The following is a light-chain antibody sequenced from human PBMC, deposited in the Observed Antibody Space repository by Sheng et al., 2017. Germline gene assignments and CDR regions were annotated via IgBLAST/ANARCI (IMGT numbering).Light chain of an antibody. CDR3: QQYDSSPRT. J-gene: IGKJ1*01. CDR1: QSVSSN. V-gene: IGKV3-15*01. CDR2: GAS. Sequence: EIVMTQSPATLSVSPGERATLSCRASQSVSSNLAWYQQKPGQAPRLLIYGASTRATGIPARFSGSGSGTEFTLTIDRLEPEDFALYYCQQYDSSPRTFGQGTKVEMK.